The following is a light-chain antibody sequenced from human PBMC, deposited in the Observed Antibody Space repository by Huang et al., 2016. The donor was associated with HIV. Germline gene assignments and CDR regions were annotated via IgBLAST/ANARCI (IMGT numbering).Light chain of an antibody. V-gene: IGKV1-39*01. J-gene: IGKJ3*01. CDR3: QQSYSPRT. CDR2: AAS. CDR1: QSISNY. Sequence: DIQMTQSPSSLSASVGDRVTIHCRARQSISNYLNCYQQKPGKAPKLLSYAASSLQSGVPSRFSGSGSGTDFTLTISSLQPEDSAAYYCQQSYSPRTFGPGTKVDIK.